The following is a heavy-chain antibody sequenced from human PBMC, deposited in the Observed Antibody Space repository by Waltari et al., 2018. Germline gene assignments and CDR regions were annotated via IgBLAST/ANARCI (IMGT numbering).Heavy chain of an antibody. CDR3: ARTGYKKPHYCDF. CDR1: GYTFTDHY. V-gene: IGHV1-2*02. D-gene: IGHD5-12*01. CDR2: IDPRKGDA. J-gene: IGHJ4*02. Sequence: QAQLVQSGAEVKKPGASVKVSCKASGYTFTDHYIHWVRQAPGQGPEWMGGIDPRKGDATYARNFQDKVTMTRETSSSTAYMDVSSLGSDGAAIYYCARTGYKKPHYCDFWGQGTLVTVSS.